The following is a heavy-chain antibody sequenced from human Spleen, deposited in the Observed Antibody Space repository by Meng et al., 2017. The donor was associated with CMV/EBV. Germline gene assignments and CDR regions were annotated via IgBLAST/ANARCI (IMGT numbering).Heavy chain of an antibody. V-gene: IGHV1-46*01. J-gene: IGHJ4*02. CDR3: ARAPAVAGPGDY. CDR1: GYTFTSYY. D-gene: IGHD6-19*01. Sequence: SCKASGYTFTSYYMHWVRQAPGQGLEWMGIINPSGGSTSSAQRFQGRVSMTRDTSTRTVYMELSSLRSEDTAVYYCARAPAVAGPGDYWGQGTLVTVSS. CDR2: INPSGGST.